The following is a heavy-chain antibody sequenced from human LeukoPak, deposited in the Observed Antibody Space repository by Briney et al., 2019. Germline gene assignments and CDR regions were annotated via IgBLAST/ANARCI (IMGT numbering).Heavy chain of an antibody. CDR1: GFTFSSYA. Sequence: GGSLRLSCAASGFTFSSYAMSWVRQAPGKGLEWVSAISGSGGSTYCADSVKGRFTISRDNSKNTLYLQMNSLRAEDTAVYYCAKGSKGVAARKNGMDVWGQGTTVTVSS. V-gene: IGHV3-23*01. J-gene: IGHJ6*02. D-gene: IGHD2-15*01. CDR3: AKGSKGVAARKNGMDV. CDR2: ISGSGGST.